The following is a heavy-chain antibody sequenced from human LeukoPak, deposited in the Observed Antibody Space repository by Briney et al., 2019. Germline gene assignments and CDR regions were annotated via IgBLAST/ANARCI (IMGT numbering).Heavy chain of an antibody. CDR3: AKPGGSGSPKLHYFDY. CDR2: ISSSSSYI. CDR1: GFTFSSYS. Sequence: PGGSLRLSCAASGFTFSSYSMNWVRQAPGKGLEWVSSISSSSSYIYYADSVKGRFTISRDNSKNTLYLQMNSLRAEGTAVYYCAKPGGSGSPKLHYFDYWGQGTLVTVSS. V-gene: IGHV3-21*04. D-gene: IGHD3-10*01. J-gene: IGHJ4*02.